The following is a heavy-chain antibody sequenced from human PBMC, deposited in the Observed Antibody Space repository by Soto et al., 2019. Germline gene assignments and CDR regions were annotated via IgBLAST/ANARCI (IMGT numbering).Heavy chain of an antibody. CDR2: INSDGSST. V-gene: IGHV3-74*01. CDR3: ARDDFSIAAAGTDAFDI. D-gene: IGHD6-13*01. Sequence: GGSLRLSCAASGFTFSSYWMHWVRQAPGKGLVWVSRINSDGSSTSYADSVKGRFTISRDNAKNTLSLQMNSLRAEDTAVYYCARDDFSIAAAGTDAFDIWGQGTMVTVS. J-gene: IGHJ3*02. CDR1: GFTFSSYW.